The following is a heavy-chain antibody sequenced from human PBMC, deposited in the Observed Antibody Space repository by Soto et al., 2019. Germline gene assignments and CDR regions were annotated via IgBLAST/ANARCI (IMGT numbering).Heavy chain of an antibody. Sequence: GGSLRLSCAASGFTFSSDWMSWVRQAPGKGQEWVANIKQDGSEKYYVDSVKGRFTISRDNAKDSLYLQMNSLRAEDTAVYYCARDKVEYSSWVKNFDYWGQGTPVTVAS. CDR1: GFTFSSDW. D-gene: IGHD6-6*01. V-gene: IGHV3-7*01. J-gene: IGHJ4*02. CDR2: IKQDGSEK. CDR3: ARDKVEYSSWVKNFDY.